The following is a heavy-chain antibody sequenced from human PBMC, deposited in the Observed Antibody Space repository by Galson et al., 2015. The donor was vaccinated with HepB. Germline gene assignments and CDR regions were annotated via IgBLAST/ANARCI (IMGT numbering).Heavy chain of an antibody. D-gene: IGHD3-22*01. Sequence: SVKVSCKASGYSFTSFAIHWVRQAPEQGLEWMGWVNPGNGKTKYSQKFQSRISITRDTSATTAYMELSSLRSEDTAVYYCARERGGFYYLDYWGQGTLVTVSS. V-gene: IGHV1-3*01. CDR2: VNPGNGKT. CDR3: ARERGGFYYLDY. J-gene: IGHJ4*02. CDR1: GYSFTSFA.